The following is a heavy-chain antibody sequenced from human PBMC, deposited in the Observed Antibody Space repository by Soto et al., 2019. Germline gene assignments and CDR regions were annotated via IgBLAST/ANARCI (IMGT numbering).Heavy chain of an antibody. J-gene: IGHJ6*02. CDR3: ARQAVVVAATRYYYYGMDV. D-gene: IGHD2-15*01. Sequence: GESLKISCKGSGYSFTSYWICWVRQMPGKGLEWMGIIYPGDSDTRYSPSFQGQVTISADKSISTAYLQWSSLKASDTAMYYCARQAVVVAATRYYYYGMDVWGQGTTVTVSS. V-gene: IGHV5-51*01. CDR1: GYSFTSYW. CDR2: IYPGDSDT.